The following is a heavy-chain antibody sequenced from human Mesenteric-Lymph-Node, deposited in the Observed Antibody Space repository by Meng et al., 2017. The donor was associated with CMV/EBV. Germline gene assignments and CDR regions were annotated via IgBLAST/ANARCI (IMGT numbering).Heavy chain of an antibody. V-gene: IGHV3-30*02. CDR1: GFSFSDYA. CDR2: IQHDGSYK. Sequence: GESLKISCAASGFSFSDYAMHWVRQAPGKGLEWLALIQHDGSYKYYVDSVKGRFTTSRDNSQNTLYLQMNSLTAEDTAVYYCARDPSPYYDFWSGYGGFDPWGQGTLVTSPQ. CDR3: ARDPSPYYDFWSGYGGFDP. J-gene: IGHJ5*02. D-gene: IGHD3-3*01.